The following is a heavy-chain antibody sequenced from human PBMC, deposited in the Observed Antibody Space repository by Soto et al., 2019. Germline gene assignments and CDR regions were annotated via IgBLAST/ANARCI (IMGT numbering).Heavy chain of an antibody. V-gene: IGHV1-69*13. Sequence: AASVKVSCKASGGTFSSYAISWVRQAPGQGLEWMGGIIPIFGTANYAQKFQGRVTITADESTSTAYMELSSLRSEDTAVYYCARVYDFWSGYGYYGMDVWGQGTTVTVSS. CDR1: GGTFSSYA. CDR2: IIPIFGTA. J-gene: IGHJ6*02. CDR3: ARVYDFWSGYGYYGMDV. D-gene: IGHD3-3*01.